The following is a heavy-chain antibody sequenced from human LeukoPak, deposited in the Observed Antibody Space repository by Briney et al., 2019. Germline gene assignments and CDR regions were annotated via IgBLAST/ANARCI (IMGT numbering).Heavy chain of an antibody. V-gene: IGHV3-23*01. J-gene: IGHJ4*02. D-gene: IGHD6-19*01. CDR2: IGGSGDKT. CDR1: GFTFSTYA. Sequence: GGSLRLSCAASGFTFSTYAMSWVRQAPGKGLEWVSTIGGSGDKTFYADSVKGRFTISRDNSKNMVHLQMNSLTGEDTALYYCVRRGDASSGWGDHDFWGQGALVTVSS. CDR3: VRRGDASSGWGDHDF.